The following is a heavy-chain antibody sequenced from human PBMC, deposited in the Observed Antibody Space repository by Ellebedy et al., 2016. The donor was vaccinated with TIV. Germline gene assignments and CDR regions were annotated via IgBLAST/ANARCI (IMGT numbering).Heavy chain of an antibody. CDR1: GFTVSSNY. Sequence: GESLKISXAASGFTVSSNYMSWVRQAPGKGLVWVSRINSDGSSTSYADSVKGRFTISRDNAKNTLYLQMNSLRAEDTAVYYCARGRSSYYYYGMDVWGQGTTVTVSS. CDR3: ARGRSSYYYYGMDV. CDR2: INSDGSST. V-gene: IGHV3-74*01. J-gene: IGHJ6*02.